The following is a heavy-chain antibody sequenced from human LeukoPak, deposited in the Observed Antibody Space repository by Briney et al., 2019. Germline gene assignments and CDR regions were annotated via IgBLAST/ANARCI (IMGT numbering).Heavy chain of an antibody. CDR2: INPSGGST. CDR3: AREGGKGDSSGYYRNWFDP. Sequence: GASVKVSCKAFGYTLTIYYMHWLRQAPGQGLEWMGIINPSGGSTSSAQKFQGRVTMTRDTSTSTVYMELSSLRSEDTAVYYCAREGGKGDSSGYYRNWFDPWGQGTLVTVSS. V-gene: IGHV1-46*01. J-gene: IGHJ5*02. D-gene: IGHD3-22*01. CDR1: GYTLTIYY.